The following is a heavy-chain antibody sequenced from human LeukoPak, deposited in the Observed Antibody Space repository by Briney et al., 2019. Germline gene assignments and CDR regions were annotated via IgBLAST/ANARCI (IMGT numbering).Heavy chain of an antibody. CDR2: ISGSGAGK. V-gene: IGHV3-23*01. D-gene: IGHD4-17*01. Sequence: GGSLRLSCAASGFTFSTYAMTWVRQAPGMGLEWVSRISGSGAGKFYAAPVRGRFTTSRDNSKNTLYVQMNSLRAEDTAVYYCAEAAWGDYAGAFDIWGQGTMVIVSS. J-gene: IGHJ3*02. CDR1: GFTFSTYA. CDR3: AEAAWGDYAGAFDI.